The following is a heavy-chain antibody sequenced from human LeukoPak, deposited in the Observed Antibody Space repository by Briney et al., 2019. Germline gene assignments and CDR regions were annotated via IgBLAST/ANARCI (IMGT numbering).Heavy chain of an antibody. J-gene: IGHJ4*02. CDR1: GYTFTSYY. Sequence: ASVKVSCKASGYTFTSYYMHWVLQAPGHGLEWMGIINPSGGSTSYAQKFQGRVTMTRDTSTSTVYMELSSLRSEDTAVYYCARGDYYDSSGYLSLDYWGQGTLVTVSS. D-gene: IGHD3-22*01. V-gene: IGHV1-46*01. CDR3: ARGDYYDSSGYLSLDY. CDR2: INPSGGST.